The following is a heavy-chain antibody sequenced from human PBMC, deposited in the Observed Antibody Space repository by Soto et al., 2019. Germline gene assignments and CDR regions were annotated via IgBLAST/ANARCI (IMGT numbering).Heavy chain of an antibody. CDR2: IIPIFGTA. D-gene: IGHD3-22*01. CDR1: GGTFSSYA. V-gene: IGHV1-69*06. J-gene: IGHJ1*01. Sequence: ASVKVSCKASGGTFSSYAISWVRQAPGQGLEWMGGIIPIFGTANYAQKFQGRVTITADKSTSTAYMELSSLRSEDTAVYYCANRPTYYYDSSGYSTAEYFQHWGQGTLVTVSS. CDR3: ANRPTYYYDSSGYSTAEYFQH.